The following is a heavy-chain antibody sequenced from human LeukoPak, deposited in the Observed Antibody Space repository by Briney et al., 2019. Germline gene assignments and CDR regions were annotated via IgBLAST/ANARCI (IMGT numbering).Heavy chain of an antibody. D-gene: IGHD2-15*01. J-gene: IGHJ6*03. CDR2: ISGSGGST. CDR3: AKDGRYYYYYYYVDV. V-gene: IGHV3-23*01. Sequence: PGGSLRLSCAASGFTFSSYAMSWVRQAPGKGLEWVSAISGSGGSTYYADSVKGRFTISRDNSKNTLYLQMNSLRAEDTAVYYCAKDGRYYYYYYYVDVWGKGTTVTISS. CDR1: GFTFSSYA.